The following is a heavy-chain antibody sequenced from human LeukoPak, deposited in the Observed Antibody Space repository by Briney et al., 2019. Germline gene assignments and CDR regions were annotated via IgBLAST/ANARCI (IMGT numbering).Heavy chain of an antibody. CDR2: IYTSGST. CDR1: GGSISSYY. Sequence: SETLSLTCTVSGGSISSYYWSWIRQPAGKGLEWIGRIYTSGSTNYNPSLKSRVTMSVDTSKNQFSLKLSSVTAADTAVYYCAREAYCGGDCYSGFDYWGQGTLVTDSS. CDR3: AREAYCGGDCYSGFDY. J-gene: IGHJ4*02. V-gene: IGHV4-4*07. D-gene: IGHD2-21*02.